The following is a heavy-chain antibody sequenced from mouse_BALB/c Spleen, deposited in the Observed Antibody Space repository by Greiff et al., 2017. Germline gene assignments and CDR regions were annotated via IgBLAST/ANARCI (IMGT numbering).Heavy chain of an antibody. CDR1: GYAFTNYL. V-gene: IGHV1-54*01. Sequence: QVQLQQSGAELVRPGTSVKVSCKASGYAFTNYLIEWVKQRPGQGLEWIGVINPGSGGTNYNEKFKGKATLTADKSSSTAYMQLSSLTSDDSAVYFCAREVTTVVAPGDLYYFDYWGQGTTLTVSS. D-gene: IGHD1-1*01. CDR3: AREVTTVVAPGDLYYFDY. J-gene: IGHJ2*01. CDR2: INPGSGGT.